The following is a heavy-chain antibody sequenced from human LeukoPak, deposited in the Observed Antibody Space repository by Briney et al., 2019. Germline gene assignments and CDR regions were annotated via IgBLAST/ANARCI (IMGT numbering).Heavy chain of an antibody. V-gene: IGHV3-48*03. CDR3: ARHSGYDFAFDY. D-gene: IGHD5-12*01. CDR1: GFTFSSYA. J-gene: IGHJ4*02. Sequence: GGSLRLSCAASGFTFSSYAMHWVRQAPGKGLEWISYISSSGRTIYYADSVKGRFTISRDNAQNSLYLQMNSLRADDTAVYYCARHSGYDFAFDYWGQGTLVTVSS. CDR2: ISSSGRTI.